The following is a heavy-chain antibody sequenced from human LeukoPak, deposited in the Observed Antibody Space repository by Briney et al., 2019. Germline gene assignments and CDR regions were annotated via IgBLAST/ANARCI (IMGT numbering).Heavy chain of an antibody. CDR2: ISGSGGST. D-gene: IGHD3-9*01. Sequence: GGSLRLSCAASGFTFSSYAMSWVHQAPGKGLEWVSAISGSGGSTYYADSVKGRFTISRDNSKNTLYLQMNSLRAEDTAVYYCAKDWVLRYFDWLLSFDYWGQGTLVTVSS. J-gene: IGHJ4*02. V-gene: IGHV3-23*01. CDR1: GFTFSSYA. CDR3: AKDWVLRYFDWLLSFDY.